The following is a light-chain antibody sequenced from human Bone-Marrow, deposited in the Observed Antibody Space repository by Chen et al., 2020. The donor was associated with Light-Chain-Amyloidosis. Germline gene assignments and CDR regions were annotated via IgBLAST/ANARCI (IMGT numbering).Light chain of an antibody. CDR3: QQTFITPWT. CDR1: QSISSY. Sequence: IQLPQSPSSLSASVGDRVTITCRASQSISSYLNWYRQAPGKAPKLLIWAASSLHSGVPSRFRGSGSGTDFALSITRLQPEDFATYYCQQTFITPWTFGQGTRVEI. V-gene: IGKV1-39*01. J-gene: IGKJ1*01. CDR2: AAS.